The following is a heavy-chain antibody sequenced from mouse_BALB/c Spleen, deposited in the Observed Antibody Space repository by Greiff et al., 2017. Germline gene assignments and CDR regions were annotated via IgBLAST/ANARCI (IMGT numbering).Heavy chain of an antibody. CDR1: GYSITSDYA. CDR2: ISYSGST. J-gene: IGHJ1*01. V-gene: IGHV3-2*02. Sequence: EVKLMESGPGLVKPSQSLSLTCTVTGYSITSDYAWNWIRQFPGNKLEWMGYISYSGSTSYNPSLKSRISITRDTSKNQFFLQLNSVTTEDTATYYCARGRSSYWYFDVWGAGTTVTVSS. CDR3: ARGRSSYWYFDV.